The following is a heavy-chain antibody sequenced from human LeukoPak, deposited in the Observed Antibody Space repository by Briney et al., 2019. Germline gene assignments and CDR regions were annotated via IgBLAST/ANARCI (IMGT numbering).Heavy chain of an antibody. Sequence: PSETLSLTCAVYGGSFSGYYWSWIRQPPGKGLEWIGEINHSGSTNYNPSLKSRVTISVDTSKNQFSLKLSSVTAADTAVYYCAKGNSGSYHHRASDIWGQGTMVTVSS. V-gene: IGHV4-34*01. J-gene: IGHJ3*02. CDR2: INHSGST. D-gene: IGHD1-26*01. CDR1: GGSFSGYY. CDR3: AKGNSGSYHHRASDI.